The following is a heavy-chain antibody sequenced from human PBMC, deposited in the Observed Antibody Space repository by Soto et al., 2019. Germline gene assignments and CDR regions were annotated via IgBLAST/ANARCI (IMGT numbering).Heavy chain of an antibody. CDR1: GYTFIGYY. CDR2: IAPNTGGT. D-gene: IGHD6-25*01. CDR3: ARGGSARAHDF. Sequence: QVQLLQSGAEVKKFGASVKVSCKASGYTFIGYYLDWVRQAPGQGLEWMGWIAPNTGGTTYAQKFQGRVTMTRDTSLMTVYMELSGLTSDDTAVYYCARGGSARAHDFWGQGTLVSVSS. J-gene: IGHJ4*02. V-gene: IGHV1-2*02.